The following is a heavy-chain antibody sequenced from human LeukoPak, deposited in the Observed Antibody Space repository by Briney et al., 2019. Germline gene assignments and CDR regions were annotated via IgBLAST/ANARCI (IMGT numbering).Heavy chain of an antibody. CDR1: GGSISSYY. D-gene: IGHD5-12*01. J-gene: IGHJ6*03. V-gene: IGHV4-34*01. CDR2: INHSGST. CDR3: ARGIVATIGYYYMDV. Sequence: PSETLSLTCTVSGGSISSYYWSWIRQPPGKGLEWIGEINHSGSTNYNPSLKSRVTISVDTSKNQFSLKLSSVTAADTAVYYCARGIVATIGYYYMDVWGKGTTVTVSS.